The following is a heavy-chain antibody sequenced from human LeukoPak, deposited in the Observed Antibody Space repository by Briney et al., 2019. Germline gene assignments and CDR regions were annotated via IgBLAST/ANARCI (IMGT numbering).Heavy chain of an antibody. D-gene: IGHD5-18*01. Sequence: PGGSLRLSCAASGFTFSDAGMRWVRQPPGKGLEWAGFIRSKAYGGTTEYAASVKVRFTMSRDDTNSIAYLQMNSLKTEDTAVYYCSRDGCSYGYDYWGQGTLVTVSS. CDR1: GFTFSDAG. CDR2: IRSKAYGGTT. V-gene: IGHV3-49*04. J-gene: IGHJ4*02. CDR3: SRDGCSYGYDY.